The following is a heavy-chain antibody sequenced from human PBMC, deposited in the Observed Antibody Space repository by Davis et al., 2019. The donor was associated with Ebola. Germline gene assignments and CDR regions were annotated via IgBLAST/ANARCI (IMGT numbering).Heavy chain of an antibody. J-gene: IGHJ6*02. V-gene: IGHV1-8*01. CDR3: ERGGYFDWLTRWHYYGMDV. CDR2: MNPNSENT. CDR1: GYTFTTYD. D-gene: IGHD3-9*01. Sequence: AASVKVSCKASGYTFTTYDIHWVRQATGQGLEWLGWMNPNSENTGHAQKFQGRVTMTRSTSISTAYMELSSLRSEDTAVYYCERGGYFDWLTRWHYYGMDVWGQGTTVTVSS.